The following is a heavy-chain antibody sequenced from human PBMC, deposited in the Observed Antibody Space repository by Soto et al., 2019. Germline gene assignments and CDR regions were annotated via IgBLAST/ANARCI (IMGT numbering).Heavy chain of an antibody. CDR3: ARDPAPFCGGDCYGYNWFDP. CDR2: IYYSGST. J-gene: IGHJ5*02. D-gene: IGHD2-21*02. CDR1: GGSISSGGYY. Sequence: SETLSLTCTVSGGSISSGGYYWSWIRQHPGKGLEWIGYIYYSGSTYYNPSLRSRVTLSVDTSKNQFSLRLNSVTAADTAVYYCARDPAPFCGGDCYGYNWFDPWGQGTLVTVSS. V-gene: IGHV4-30-4*08.